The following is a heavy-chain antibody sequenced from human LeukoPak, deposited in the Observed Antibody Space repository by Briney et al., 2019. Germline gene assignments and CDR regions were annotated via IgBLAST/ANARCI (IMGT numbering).Heavy chain of an antibody. Sequence: GGSLRLSCAASGFTFSSYSMNWVRQAPGKGLEWVSSISSSSSYIYYADSVKGRFTISRDNAKNSLYLQMNSLRAEDTAVYYCARVASTGGYSYGYSDYWGQGTLVTVSS. CDR3: ARVASTGGYSYGYSDY. V-gene: IGHV3-21*01. CDR2: ISSSSSYI. J-gene: IGHJ4*02. D-gene: IGHD5-18*01. CDR1: GFTFSSYS.